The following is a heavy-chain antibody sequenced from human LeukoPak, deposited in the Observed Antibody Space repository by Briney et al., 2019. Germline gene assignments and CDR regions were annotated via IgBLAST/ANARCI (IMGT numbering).Heavy chain of an antibody. Sequence: GGSLRLSCAASGFTFSSYGMHWVRQAPGKGLEWVAFIRYDGSNKYYADSVKGRFTISRDNSKNTLYLQMNSLRAEDTAVYYCAKAHYGSGSYYMYYFDYWGQGTLVTVSS. V-gene: IGHV3-30*02. D-gene: IGHD3-10*01. CDR1: GFTFSSYG. J-gene: IGHJ4*02. CDR3: AKAHYGSGSYYMYYFDY. CDR2: IRYDGSNK.